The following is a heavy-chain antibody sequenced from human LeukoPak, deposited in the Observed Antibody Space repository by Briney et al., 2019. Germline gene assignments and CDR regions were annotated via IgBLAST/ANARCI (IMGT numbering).Heavy chain of an antibody. CDR3: VIGVVIPGMIGMDV. CDR2: TNPNSGNT. CDR1: GYTFTSYD. V-gene: IGHV1-8*01. Sequence: ASVKVSCKASGYTFTSYDINWVRQATGQGLEWMGWTNPNSGNTGYAQKFQGRVTMTRNTSISTAYMELSSLRSEDTAVYYCVIGVVIPGMIGMDVWGQGTTVTVSS. J-gene: IGHJ6*02. D-gene: IGHD3-3*01.